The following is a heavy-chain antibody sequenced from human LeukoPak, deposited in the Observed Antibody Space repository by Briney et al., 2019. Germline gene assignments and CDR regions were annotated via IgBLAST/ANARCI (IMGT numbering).Heavy chain of an antibody. V-gene: IGHV3-33*01. CDR1: GYTFTGYY. Sequence: SCKASGYTFTGYYMHWVRQAPGKGLEWVAVIWYDGSNKYYADSVKGRFTISRDNSKNTLYLQMNSLRAEDTAVYYCARDYDSSPNPRDGSDYWGQGILVTVSS. CDR2: IWYDGSNK. D-gene: IGHD3-16*01. CDR3: ARDYDSSPNPRDGSDY. J-gene: IGHJ4*02.